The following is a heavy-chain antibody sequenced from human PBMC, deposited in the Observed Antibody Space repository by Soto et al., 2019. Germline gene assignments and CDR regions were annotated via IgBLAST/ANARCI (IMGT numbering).Heavy chain of an antibody. CDR1: GYTFTNYG. D-gene: IGHD3-10*01. CDR2: ISAYNGNT. V-gene: IGHV1-18*01. Sequence: GASVKVSCKASGYTFTNYGISWVRQAPGQGLERMGWISAYNGNTNYAQKLQGRVTMTTVTSTSTAYMELRSLRFDDTAVYYCARDGHHGDPSEIWGQGTMVTVSS. CDR3: ARDGHHGDPSEI. J-gene: IGHJ3*02.